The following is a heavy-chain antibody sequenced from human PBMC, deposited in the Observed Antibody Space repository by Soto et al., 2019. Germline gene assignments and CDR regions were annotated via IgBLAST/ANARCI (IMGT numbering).Heavy chain of an antibody. CDR2: ISGSGGST. Sequence: PGGSLRLSCAASGFTFSSYAMSWVRQAPGKGLEWVSAISGSGGSTYYADSVKGRFTISRDNSKNTLYLQMKSLRAEDTAVYYCAKDRPFQESIQTYFQHWGQGTLVTVSS. D-gene: IGHD6-6*01. J-gene: IGHJ1*01. V-gene: IGHV3-23*01. CDR3: AKDRPFQESIQTYFQH. CDR1: GFTFSSYA.